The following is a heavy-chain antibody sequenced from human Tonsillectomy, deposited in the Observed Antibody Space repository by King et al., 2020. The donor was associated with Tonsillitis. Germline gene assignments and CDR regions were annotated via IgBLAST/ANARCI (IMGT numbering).Heavy chain of an antibody. V-gene: IGHV3-72*01. J-gene: IGHJ5*01. CDR2: TRNKANTYTT. Sequence: VQLVESGGGLVQPGGSLRLSCTASGFTFSDHYMDWVRQAPGKGLEWVGRTRNKANTYTTEYAASVKGRFTISRDDSKNLVYLQMNSLKTEDTAVYYCASGLVGAADFWGHGTLVTVSS. D-gene: IGHD2-15*01. CDR1: GFTFSDHY. CDR3: ASGLVGAADF.